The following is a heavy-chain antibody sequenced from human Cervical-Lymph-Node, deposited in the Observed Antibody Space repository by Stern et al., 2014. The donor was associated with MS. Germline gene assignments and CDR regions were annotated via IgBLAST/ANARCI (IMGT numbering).Heavy chain of an antibody. V-gene: IGHV4-59*01. CDR2: IYYSGST. J-gene: IGHJ4*02. CDR3: ARGSAMVYYFDY. D-gene: IGHD5-18*01. Sequence: VQLAESGPGLVKPSETLSLTCTVSGGTIRSYYRSWIRQTPGKGLEWIGYIYYSGSTSYTPSLKSRVTISVDTSKNQFSLKLSSVTAADTAVYYCARGSAMVYYFDYWGQGTLVTVSS. CDR1: GGTIRSYY.